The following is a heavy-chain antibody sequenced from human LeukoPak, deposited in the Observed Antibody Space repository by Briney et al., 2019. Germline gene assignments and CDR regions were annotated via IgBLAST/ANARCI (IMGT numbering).Heavy chain of an antibody. Sequence: PSETLSLTCTVSGGSISSYYWSWIRQPPGKGLEWIGYIYYSGSTNYNPSLKSRVTISGDTSKNQFSLKLSSVTAADTAVYYCAREKAAPLNYFDHWGQGTLVTVSS. D-gene: IGHD2-15*01. CDR1: GGSISSYY. J-gene: IGHJ4*02. CDR2: IYYSGST. V-gene: IGHV4-59*01. CDR3: AREKAAPLNYFDH.